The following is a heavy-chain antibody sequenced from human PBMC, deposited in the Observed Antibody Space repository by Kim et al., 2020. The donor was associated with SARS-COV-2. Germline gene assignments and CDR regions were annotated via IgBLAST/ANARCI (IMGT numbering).Heavy chain of an antibody. Sequence: GGSLRLSCAASGFTFSSYAMHWVRQAPGKGLEWVAVISYDGSNKYYVDSVKCRFTISRDNSKNTLYLQMNSLRAEDTAVYYCARGLMVQGSNWFDPWGQGTLVTVSS. CDR3: ARGLMVQGSNWFDP. J-gene: IGHJ5*02. CDR2: ISYDGSNK. CDR1: GFTFSSYA. D-gene: IGHD3-10*01. V-gene: IGHV3-30*04.